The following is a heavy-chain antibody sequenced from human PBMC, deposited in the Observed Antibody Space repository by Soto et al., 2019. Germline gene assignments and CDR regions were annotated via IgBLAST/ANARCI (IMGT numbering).Heavy chain of an antibody. V-gene: IGHV3-23*01. J-gene: IGHJ6*01. D-gene: IGHD3-10*01. CDR3: AKPPDMDRYYYYGLDV. Sequence: LRLSCAASGFIFTNYGMSCVRQAPGKGLDWVSGISGSGGTTSYADSVKGRFTISRDNSKNTLYLQMNGLRAEDTAVYYCAKPPDMDRYYYYGLDVWGQGSTVTISS. CDR1: GFIFTNYG. CDR2: ISGSGGTT.